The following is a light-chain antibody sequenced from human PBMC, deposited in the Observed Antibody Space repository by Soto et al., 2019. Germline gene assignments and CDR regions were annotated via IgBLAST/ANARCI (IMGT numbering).Light chain of an antibody. CDR3: QQCKTFPFT. V-gene: IGKV1-12*01. Sequence: IQMTQSPSSVSASVGDTVTLSCQESHGVSGWLAWYQQKPGKAPTLLIYTVSNLQSGVPSRFSASGSGTDFSLTITNLQPEDFATYFCQQCKTFPFTFGPGTKVEVK. J-gene: IGKJ3*01. CDR2: TVS. CDR1: HGVSGW.